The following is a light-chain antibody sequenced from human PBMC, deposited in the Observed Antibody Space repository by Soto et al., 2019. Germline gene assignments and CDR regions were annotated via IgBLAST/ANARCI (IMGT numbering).Light chain of an antibody. V-gene: IGLV2-14*01. Sequence: QSALTQPASVSGSPGQSITISCTGTSSDIGGHNYVSWYQQHPGKAPKLMIYEVSNRPSGVSDRFSGSKSGNTASLTISGLQAEDEADYYCSSYTSSSTLVFGTGTKGTVL. CDR2: EVS. J-gene: IGLJ1*01. CDR1: SSDIGGHNY. CDR3: SSYTSSSTLV.